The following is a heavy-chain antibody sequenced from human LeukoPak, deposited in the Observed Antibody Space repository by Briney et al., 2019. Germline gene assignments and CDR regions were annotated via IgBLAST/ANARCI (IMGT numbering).Heavy chain of an antibody. CDR1: GFTFSDYY. D-gene: IGHD3-22*01. V-gene: IGHV3-11*04. J-gene: IGHJ4*02. Sequence: PGGSLRLSCAASGFTFSDYYMSWIRQAPGKGLEWVSYISSSGYTIYYTHPVKGRFTISRDNTKNSLFLQMNSLRAEDTAVYYCASDPPYYYDNSGYYGYFDSWGQGTLVTVSS. CDR3: ASDPPYYYDNSGYYGYFDS. CDR2: ISSSGYTI.